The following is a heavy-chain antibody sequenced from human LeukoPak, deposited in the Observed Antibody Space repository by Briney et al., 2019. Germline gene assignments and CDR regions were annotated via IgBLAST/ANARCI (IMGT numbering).Heavy chain of an antibody. CDR1: GFTVSSNY. CDR3: AREAYGSGNYPFDS. CDR2: ISSNSGEI. D-gene: IGHD3-10*01. Sequence: PGGSLRLSCAASGFTVSSNYMNWVRQAPGKGLEWVSAISSNSGEIYYADSVKGRFTISRDNAKNSLYLQMNSLRAEDTGVYYCAREAYGSGNYPFDSWGQGTLVTVSS. V-gene: IGHV3-21*01. J-gene: IGHJ4*02.